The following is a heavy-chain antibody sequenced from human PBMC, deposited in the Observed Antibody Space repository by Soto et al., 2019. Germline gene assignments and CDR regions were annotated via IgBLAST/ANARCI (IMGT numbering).Heavy chain of an antibody. Sequence: PXASLSLPCTVCGGCISSYYWSWIRQPAGKGLEWIGRIYTSGSTNYNPSLKSRVTMSVDTSKNQFSLKLSSVTAADTAVYYCARETWPSSTWYIYYGMDVCGQRTTVTVSS. CDR3: ARETWPSSTWYIYYGMDV. CDR1: GGCISSYY. V-gene: IGHV4-4*07. D-gene: IGHD6-13*01. CDR2: IYTSGST. J-gene: IGHJ6*02.